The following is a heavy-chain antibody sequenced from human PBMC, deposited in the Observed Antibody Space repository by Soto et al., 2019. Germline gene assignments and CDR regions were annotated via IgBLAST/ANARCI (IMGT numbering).Heavy chain of an antibody. D-gene: IGHD2-8*01. CDR3: AKGCCNNGVCYTDY. CDR1: GFTFSSYA. CDR2: ISGSGGST. J-gene: IGHJ4*02. V-gene: IGHV3-23*01. Sequence: PGGSLRLSCAASGFTFSSYAMSWVRQAPGKGLEWVSAISGSGGSTYNADSVKGRFTISRDNSKNTLYLQMNSLRAEDTAVYYCAKGCCNNGVCYTDYWGQGTLVTVSS.